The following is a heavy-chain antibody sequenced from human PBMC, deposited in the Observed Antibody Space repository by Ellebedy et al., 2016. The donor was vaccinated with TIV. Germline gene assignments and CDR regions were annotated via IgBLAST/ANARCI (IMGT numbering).Heavy chain of an antibody. CDR1: RFTFSNYG. V-gene: IGHV3-23*01. CDR3: ARDPVGVGPAFDV. J-gene: IGHJ3*01. CDR2: ITESGGNT. D-gene: IGHD4-23*01. Sequence: GESLKISCTASRFTFSNYGMHWVRQAPGKGLEWVSSITESGGNTSYADSVKGRFTISRDNSKDTLFLQMNSLRAEDTAIYFCARDPVGVGPAFDVWGQGTMVTVSS.